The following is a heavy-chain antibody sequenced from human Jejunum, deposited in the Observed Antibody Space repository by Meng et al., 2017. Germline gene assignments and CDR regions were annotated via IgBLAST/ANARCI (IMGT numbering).Heavy chain of an antibody. CDR1: GDSVSSNSAA. Sequence: QVQLQQSVPGLLKPSQTLSPTCATSGDSVSSNSAAWNWIRQSPSRGLEWLGRTYYRSKWYSDYAVSVKSRITINTDTSKNQLSLQLNSVTPEDTAVYYCARDESRLLRSWGQGTLVTVSS. D-gene: IGHD3-22*01. J-gene: IGHJ5*02. CDR2: TYYRSKWYS. V-gene: IGHV6-1*01. CDR3: ARDESRLLRS.